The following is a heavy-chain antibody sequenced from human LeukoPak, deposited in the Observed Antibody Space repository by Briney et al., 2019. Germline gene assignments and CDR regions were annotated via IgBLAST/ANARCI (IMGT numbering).Heavy chain of an antibody. D-gene: IGHD3-3*01. CDR2: INPNSGGT. V-gene: IGHV1-2*02. CDR1: AYTFTGYY. J-gene: IGHJ4*02. CDR3: ARESDDFSFDY. Sequence: ASVKVSCKASAYTFTGYYIHWVRQAPGQGLEWMGWINPNSGGTNYAQKFQGRVTMTRDTSINTAYMGLSRLRSDDTAVYYCARESDDFSFDYWGQGTLVTVSS.